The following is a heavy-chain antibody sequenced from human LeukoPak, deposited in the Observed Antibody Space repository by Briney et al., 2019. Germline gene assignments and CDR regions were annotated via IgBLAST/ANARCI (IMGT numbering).Heavy chain of an antibody. Sequence: GGSLRLSCAASGFTFSSYAMHWVRQAPGKGLEWVAVISYDGSNKYYADSVKGRFTISRDNSKNTLYLQMNSLRAEDTAVYYCARDLRDYGDYEVGYWGQGTLVTVSS. CDR3: ARDLRDYGDYEVGY. CDR1: GFTFSSYA. D-gene: IGHD4-17*01. J-gene: IGHJ4*02. V-gene: IGHV3-30-3*01. CDR2: ISYDGSNK.